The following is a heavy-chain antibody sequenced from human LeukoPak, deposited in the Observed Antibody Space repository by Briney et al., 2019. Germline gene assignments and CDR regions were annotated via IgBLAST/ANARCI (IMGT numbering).Heavy chain of an antibody. V-gene: IGHV3-21*01. Sequence: GGSLRLSCAASGFTFSSYSMNWVRQAPGKGPEWVSSISSSSSYIYYADSVKGRFTISRDNAKNSLYLQMNSLRAEDTAVYYCARFSKDTFTMIDWGQGTLVTVSS. D-gene: IGHD3-22*01. CDR3: ARFSKDTFTMID. CDR1: GFTFSSYS. CDR2: ISSSSSYI. J-gene: IGHJ4*02.